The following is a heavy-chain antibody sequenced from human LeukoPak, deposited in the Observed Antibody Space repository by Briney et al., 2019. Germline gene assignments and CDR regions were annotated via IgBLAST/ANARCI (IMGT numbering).Heavy chain of an antibody. CDR3: ARVQRHYYGSGSYYRGYFDY. V-gene: IGHV4-4*07. D-gene: IGHD3-10*01. Sequence: SETLSLTCTVSGGSISSYYWSWIRQPAGKGLEWIGRIYTSGSTNYNPSLKSRVTMSVDTSKNQFSLKLSSVTAADTAVYYCARVQRHYYGSGSYYRGYFDYWGQGTLVTVSS. J-gene: IGHJ4*02. CDR2: IYTSGST. CDR1: GGSISSYY.